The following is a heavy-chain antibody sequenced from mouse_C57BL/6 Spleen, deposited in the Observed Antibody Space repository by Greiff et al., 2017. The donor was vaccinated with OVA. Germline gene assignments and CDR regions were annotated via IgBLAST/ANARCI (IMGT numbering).Heavy chain of an antibody. D-gene: IGHD1-1*01. CDR2: IYPSDSET. CDR1: GYTFTSYW. CDR3: ARSAYYGSSLYAMDY. V-gene: IGHV1-61*01. J-gene: IGHJ4*01. Sequence: QVQLQQSGAELVRPGSSVKLSCKASGYTFTSYWMDWVKQRPGQGLEWIGNIYPSDSETHYNQKFKDKATLTVDKSSSTAYMQLSSLTSEDSAVYYCARSAYYGSSLYAMDYWGQGTSVTVSS.